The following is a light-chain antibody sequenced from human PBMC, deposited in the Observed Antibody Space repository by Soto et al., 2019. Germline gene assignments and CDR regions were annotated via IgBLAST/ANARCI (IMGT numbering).Light chain of an antibody. Sequence: EIVLTQSPATLSLSPGERATLSCRASQSVSSYLAWYQQKPGQAPRLLIYDVSNRATGIPARFSGSGSGTDFTFTINSLEPEDFAVYYCQHRANWPLTFGGGTTVEIK. CDR2: DVS. V-gene: IGKV3-11*01. J-gene: IGKJ4*01. CDR3: QHRANWPLT. CDR1: QSVSSY.